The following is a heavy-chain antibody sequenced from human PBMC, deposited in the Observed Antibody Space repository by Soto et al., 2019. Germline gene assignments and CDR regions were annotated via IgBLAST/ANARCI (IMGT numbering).Heavy chain of an antibody. CDR1: GYTFTSYD. Sequence: ASVKVSCKASGYTFTSYDINWVRQATGQGLEWMGWMNPNSGNTGYAQKFQGRVTMTRNTSLSTAYMELSSLRSEDTAVYYCGRGKVAGYCSSLSCFSTSHAFDIWGQGTMVTVSS. V-gene: IGHV1-8*01. D-gene: IGHD2-2*01. J-gene: IGHJ3*02. CDR3: GRGKVAGYCSSLSCFSTSHAFDI. CDR2: MNPNSGNT.